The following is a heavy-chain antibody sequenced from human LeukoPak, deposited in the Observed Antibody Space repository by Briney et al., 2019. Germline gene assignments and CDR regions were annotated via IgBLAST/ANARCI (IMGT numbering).Heavy chain of an antibody. CDR3: ARDPSYNYGSGSYYWDY. D-gene: IGHD3-10*01. J-gene: IGHJ4*02. Sequence: GSLRLSCAASGFNVSSYYLSWVRPGPGEGLGGGSVIYSGGSTYYADSVKGRFTISRDNSKNTLYLQMNSLRAEDTAVYYCARDPSYNYGSGSYYWDYWGQGTLVTVSS. CDR1: GFNVSSYY. V-gene: IGHV3-66*01. CDR2: IYSGGST.